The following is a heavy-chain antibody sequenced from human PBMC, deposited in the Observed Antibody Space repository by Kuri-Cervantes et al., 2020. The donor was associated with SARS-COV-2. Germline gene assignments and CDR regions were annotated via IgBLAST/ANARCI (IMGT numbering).Heavy chain of an antibody. Sequence: SETLSLTCTVSGGSISSSSYYWGWIRQPPGKGLEWIGSIYYSGSTYYNPSLKSRVTISVDTSKNQFSLKLSSVTAADTAVYYCARESSSSWYWFDPWGQGTLVTSPQ. J-gene: IGHJ5*02. D-gene: IGHD6-13*01. CDR3: ARESSSSWYWFDP. V-gene: IGHV4-39*07. CDR2: IYYSGST. CDR1: GGSISSSSYY.